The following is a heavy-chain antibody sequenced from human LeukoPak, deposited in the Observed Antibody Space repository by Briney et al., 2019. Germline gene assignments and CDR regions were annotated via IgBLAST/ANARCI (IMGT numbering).Heavy chain of an antibody. Sequence: ASVKVSCKASGGTFSSYAISWVRQAPGQGLEWMGGIIPIFGTANYAQKFQGRVTMTTDTSTSTAYMELRSLRSDDTAVYYCARGGFGELLSTLWFDPWGQRTLVTVSS. CDR2: IIPIFGTA. CDR3: ARGGFGELLSTLWFDP. J-gene: IGHJ5*02. CDR1: GGTFSSYA. D-gene: IGHD3-10*01. V-gene: IGHV1-69*05.